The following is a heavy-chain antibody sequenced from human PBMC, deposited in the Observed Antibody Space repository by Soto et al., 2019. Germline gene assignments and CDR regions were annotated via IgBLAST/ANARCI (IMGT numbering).Heavy chain of an antibody. CDR1: GGSISSGGSS. CDR3: ARAHYGDYGYGMDV. V-gene: IGHV4-30-2*01. J-gene: IGHJ6*02. CDR2: IYHSGST. Sequence: QLQLQESGSGLVKPSQTLSLTCAVSGGSISSGGSSWSWIRQPQGKGLEWIGYIYHSGSTYYNPSLKSRVTISVDRSKNQFSLKLSSVTAADTAVYYCARAHYGDYGYGMDVWGQGTTVTVSS. D-gene: IGHD4-17*01.